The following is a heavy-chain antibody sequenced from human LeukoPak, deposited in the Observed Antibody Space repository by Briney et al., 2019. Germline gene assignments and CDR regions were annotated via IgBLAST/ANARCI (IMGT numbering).Heavy chain of an antibody. CDR2: INTYNGNP. J-gene: IGHJ4*02. CDR3: ARDSIQGYFEY. Sequence: ASVKVSCKASGYTFTSYYMHWVRQAPGQGLEWMGWINTYNGNPNYAQKLQGRVTMTTDASTSTAYMELRSLRSDDTAVYCCARDSIQGYFEYWGQGALVTVSS. D-gene: IGHD5-18*01. CDR1: GYTFTSYY. V-gene: IGHV1-18*04.